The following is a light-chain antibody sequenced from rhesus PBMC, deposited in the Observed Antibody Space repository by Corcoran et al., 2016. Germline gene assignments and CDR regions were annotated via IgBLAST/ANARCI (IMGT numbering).Light chain of an antibody. Sequence: QPVLTQTSSASASLGASVTLTWTLSNDYRNYAVDGHQQRPGKGPQFVMRVGTGGIVGAKGEDIPYRFSGSGSGLKRYLTIKNIQEEDEGDCPCGADHGTGDRFVYVFGSGTKLTVL. CDR2: VGTGGIVG. CDR1: NDYRNYA. CDR3: GADHGTGDRFVYV. J-gene: IGLJ6*01. V-gene: IGLV9-84*01.